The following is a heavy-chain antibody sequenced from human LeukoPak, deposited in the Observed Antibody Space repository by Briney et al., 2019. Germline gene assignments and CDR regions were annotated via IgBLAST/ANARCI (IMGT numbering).Heavy chain of an antibody. Sequence: GGSLRLTCAASGFTFSTYWMHWVRQAPGKGLVWVARIRPEGTTTAYADSVKGRFTISRDNAKNTLFLQMNSLSAEDTAVYYCARDLDWILFDYWGQGTLVTVSS. V-gene: IGHV3-74*03. CDR1: GFTFSTYW. CDR2: IRPEGTTT. J-gene: IGHJ4*02. CDR3: ARDLDWILFDY. D-gene: IGHD3-9*01.